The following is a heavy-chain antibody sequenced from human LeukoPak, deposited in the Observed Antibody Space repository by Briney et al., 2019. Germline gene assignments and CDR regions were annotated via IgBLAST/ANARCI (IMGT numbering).Heavy chain of an antibody. CDR1: GFTFSSYW. CDR3: VISKGPGLAAY. J-gene: IGHJ4*02. D-gene: IGHD6-13*01. V-gene: IGHV3-7*01. CDR2: IKEDGSEK. Sequence: GGSLRLSCAASGFTFSSYWMSWVRQPPGKGLEWVANIKEDGSEKNYVDSVKGRFTISRDNAKNSLFLQMNSLRVEDTAVYYCVISKGPGLAAYWGQGTLVTVSS.